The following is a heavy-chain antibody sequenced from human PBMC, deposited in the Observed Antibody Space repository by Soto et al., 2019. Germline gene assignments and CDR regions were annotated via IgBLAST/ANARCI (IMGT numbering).Heavy chain of an antibody. V-gene: IGHV3-23*01. CDR2: ISGSGGST. J-gene: IGHJ4*02. CDR1: GVTFSSYA. Sequence: PGGSLRLSCAASGVTFSSYAMSWVRQAPGKGLEWVSAISGSGGSTYYADSVKGRFTISRGNSKNTLYLQMNSLRAEDTAVYYCANDLFRFLWAALDYCSQGSLVTVSS. CDR3: ANDLFRFLWAALDY. D-gene: IGHD6-13*01.